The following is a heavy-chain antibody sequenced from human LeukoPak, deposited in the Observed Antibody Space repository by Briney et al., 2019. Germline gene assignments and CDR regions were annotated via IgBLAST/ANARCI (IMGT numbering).Heavy chain of an antibody. CDR1: GFTFSGYT. V-gene: IGHV3-48*04. J-gene: IGHJ3*02. CDR3: ASGYDSSGYYPDAFDI. Sequence: GGSLRLSCAASGFTFSGYTMNWVRQAPGKGLEWVSYIASSSTTIYYADSVKGRFTISRDNAKYSLYLQMNSLRAEDTAVYYCASGYDSSGYYPDAFDIWGQGTMVTVSS. D-gene: IGHD3-22*01. CDR2: IASSSTTI.